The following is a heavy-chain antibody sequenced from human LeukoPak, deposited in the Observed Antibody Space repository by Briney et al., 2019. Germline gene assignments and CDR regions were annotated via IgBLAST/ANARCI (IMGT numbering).Heavy chain of an antibody. D-gene: IGHD3-10*01. J-gene: IGHJ6*04. V-gene: IGHV4-39*07. CDR2: IYYSGST. CDR3: ARAPLNYYGSNPMDV. CDR1: GGSISSSSYY. Sequence: SETLSLTCTVSGGSISSSSYYWGWIRQPPGKGLEWIGSIYYSGSTYYNPSLKSRVTISVDTSKNQFSLKLSSVTAADTAVYYCARAPLNYYGSNPMDVWGKGTTVTVSS.